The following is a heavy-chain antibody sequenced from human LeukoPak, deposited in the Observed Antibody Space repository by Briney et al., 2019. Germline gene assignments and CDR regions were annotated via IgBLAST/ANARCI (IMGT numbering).Heavy chain of an antibody. CDR2: IHHSGST. J-gene: IGHJ5*02. Sequence: SETLSLTCAVSGGSISSGGYSWSWIRQPPGKGLEWIGYIHHSGSTYYNPSLKSRVTISVDRSKNQFSLKLSSVTAADTAVYYCASYGSGSSEGYWFDPWGQGTLVTVSS. CDR1: GGSISSGGYS. D-gene: IGHD3-10*01. V-gene: IGHV4-30-2*01. CDR3: ASYGSGSSEGYWFDP.